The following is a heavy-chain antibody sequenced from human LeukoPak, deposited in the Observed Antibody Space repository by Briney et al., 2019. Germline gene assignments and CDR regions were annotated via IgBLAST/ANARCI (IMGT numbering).Heavy chain of an antibody. V-gene: IGHV1-24*01. CDR3: ATGPSYYCDSSGYWNHFDY. Sequence: ASVKVSCKVSGYTLTELSMHWVRQAPGKGLEWMGGFDPEDGETIYAQKFQGRVTMTEDTSTDTAYMELSSLRSEDTAVYYCATGPSYYCDSSGYWNHFDYWGQGTLVTVSS. D-gene: IGHD3-22*01. CDR1: GYTLTELS. CDR2: FDPEDGET. J-gene: IGHJ4*02.